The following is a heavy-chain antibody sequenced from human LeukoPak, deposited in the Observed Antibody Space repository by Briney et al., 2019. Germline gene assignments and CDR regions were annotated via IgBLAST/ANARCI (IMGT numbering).Heavy chain of an antibody. CDR2: ISGDGGST. V-gene: IGHV3-43*02. D-gene: IGHD5-24*01. CDR1: GFSFDDYA. Sequence: GGSLRLSCAASGFSFDDYAMLWVRQGPGKGLEWVSLISGDGGSTYYGDSLRGRFTISRDNSKNSLYLEMNSLRIEDTCLYYCAKDKGDGEYVDYWGQGTLVTVSS. CDR3: AKDKGDGEYVDY. J-gene: IGHJ4*02.